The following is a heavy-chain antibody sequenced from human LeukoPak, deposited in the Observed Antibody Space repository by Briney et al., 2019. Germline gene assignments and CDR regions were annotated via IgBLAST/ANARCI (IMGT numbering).Heavy chain of an antibody. Sequence: SQTLSLTCTVSGNSISSGDNYWSWIRQPAGKGLEWIGRIYTSGSTNYNPSLKSRVTISGDTSKNQFSLRLSSVTAADTAVYYCARDPGYYDSSGPPDAFDIWGQGTMVTVSS. CDR1: GNSISSGDNY. CDR3: ARDPGYYDSSGPPDAFDI. J-gene: IGHJ3*02. CDR2: IYTSGST. D-gene: IGHD3-22*01. V-gene: IGHV4-61*02.